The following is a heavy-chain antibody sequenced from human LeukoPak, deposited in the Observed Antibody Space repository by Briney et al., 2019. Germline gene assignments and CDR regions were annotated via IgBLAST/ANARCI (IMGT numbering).Heavy chain of an antibody. V-gene: IGHV1-69*04. CDR2: IIPILGIA. J-gene: IGHJ5*02. D-gene: IGHD3-10*01. Sequence: ASVKVSCKASGGTFSSYAISWVRQAPGQGLEWMGRIIPILGIANYAQKFQGRATITADKSTSTAYMELSSLRSEDTAVYYCANGGSGSYHWFDPWGQGTLVTVSS. CDR3: ANGGSGSYHWFDP. CDR1: GGTFSSYA.